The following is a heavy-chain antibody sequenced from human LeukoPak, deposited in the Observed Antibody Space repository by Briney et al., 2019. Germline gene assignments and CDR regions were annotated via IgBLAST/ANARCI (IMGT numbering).Heavy chain of an antibody. J-gene: IGHJ4*02. Sequence: GGSLRLSCAASGFTFSSYAMNWVRQAPGKGLEWVSPISCSSGCTYYADSVKVRFTISRDNFKNSLYLQMNSMIAVDTAGYFCAKVRQRWLKWYIDYWGQGTLVPVSS. CDR2: ISCSSGCT. CDR1: GFTFSSYA. D-gene: IGHD5-24*01. V-gene: IGHV3-23*01. CDR3: AKVRQRWLKWYIDY.